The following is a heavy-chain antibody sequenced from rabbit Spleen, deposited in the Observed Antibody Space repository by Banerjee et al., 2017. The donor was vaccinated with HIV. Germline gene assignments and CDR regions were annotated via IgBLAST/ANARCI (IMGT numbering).Heavy chain of an antibody. J-gene: IGHJ4*01. CDR1: GFSFSSSYY. CDR3: ARDLVGVIGWNFYL. CDR2: IDTASGTA. Sequence: QSLEESGGGLVQPEGSLTLACTASGFSFSSSYYMCWVRQAPGKGLEWIGCIDTASGTAYYATWASGRFTISRTSSTTVTLRMTSLTAADRAIYFCARDLVGVIGWNFYLWGPGTLVTVS. V-gene: IGHV1S40*01. D-gene: IGHD1-1*01.